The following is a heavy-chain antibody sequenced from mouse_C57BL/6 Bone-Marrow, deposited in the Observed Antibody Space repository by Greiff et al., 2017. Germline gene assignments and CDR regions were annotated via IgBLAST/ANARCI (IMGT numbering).Heavy chain of an antibody. Sequence: VQLQQSGPELVKPGASVKISCKASGYTFTDYYMNWVKQSHGKSLEWIGDINPNNGGTSYNQKFKGKATLTVDKSSSTAYMELRSLTSEDSAVXDCARHYGSSSLWYFDVWRTGTTVTVSS. CDR3: ARHYGSSSLWYFDV. CDR1: GYTFTDYY. D-gene: IGHD1-1*01. J-gene: IGHJ1*03. CDR2: INPNNGGT. V-gene: IGHV1-26*01.